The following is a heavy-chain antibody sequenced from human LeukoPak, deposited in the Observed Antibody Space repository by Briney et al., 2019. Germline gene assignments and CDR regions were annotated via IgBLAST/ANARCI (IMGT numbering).Heavy chain of an antibody. Sequence: ASVKVSCKASGYTFTRYYMHWVRQAPGQGLEWMEWINPNRGGTNYAQKFEGRVTMTRDTSISTAYMELSRLRSDDTAVYYCARVMILSYYYYGMDVWGQGTTVTVSS. CDR3: ARVMILSYYYYGMDV. V-gene: IGHV1-2*02. CDR2: INPNRGGT. D-gene: IGHD2-15*01. J-gene: IGHJ6*02. CDR1: GYTFTRYY.